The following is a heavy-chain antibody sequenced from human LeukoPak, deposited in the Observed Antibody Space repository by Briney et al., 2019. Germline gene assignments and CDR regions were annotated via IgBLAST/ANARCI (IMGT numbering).Heavy chain of an antibody. Sequence: KPSETLSLTCTVSDGSISSYYWSWIRQPPGKGLEWIGYIYYSGSTNYNPSLKSRVTISVDTSKNQFSLRLSSVTAADTALYYCASLAPAGIEVPFDIWGQGTMVTVSP. D-gene: IGHD6-13*01. CDR1: DGSISSYY. CDR3: ASLAPAGIEVPFDI. V-gene: IGHV4-59*01. J-gene: IGHJ3*02. CDR2: IYYSGST.